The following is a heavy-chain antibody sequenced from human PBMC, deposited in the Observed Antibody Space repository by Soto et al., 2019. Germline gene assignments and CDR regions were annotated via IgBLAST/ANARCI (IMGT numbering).Heavy chain of an antibody. V-gene: IGHV1-69*13. CDR3: ARDSLARDDIVVVVAATNAFDI. J-gene: IGHJ3*02. Sequence: SVKVSCKASGGTFSSYAISWVRQAPGQGLEWMGGIIPIFGTANYAQKFQGRVTITADESTSTAYMELSSLRSEDTAVYYCARDSLARDDIVVVVAATNAFDIWGQGTMVTVSS. CDR2: IIPIFGTA. CDR1: GGTFSSYA. D-gene: IGHD2-15*01.